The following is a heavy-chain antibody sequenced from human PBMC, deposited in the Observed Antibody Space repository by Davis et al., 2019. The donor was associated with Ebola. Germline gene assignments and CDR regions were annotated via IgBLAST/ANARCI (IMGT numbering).Heavy chain of an antibody. V-gene: IGHV4-59*01. Sequence: SETLSLTCSVSGGSISSYYWSWVRQPPEKGLEWIGYIYYSGSTNYNPSLKSRVTISVDTSKNQFSLKLSSVTAADTAVYYCARMSVVTTEPYYYYGMDVWGQGTTVTVSS. CDR1: GGSISSYY. CDR3: ARMSVVTTEPYYYYGMDV. J-gene: IGHJ6*02. D-gene: IGHD4-11*01. CDR2: IYYSGST.